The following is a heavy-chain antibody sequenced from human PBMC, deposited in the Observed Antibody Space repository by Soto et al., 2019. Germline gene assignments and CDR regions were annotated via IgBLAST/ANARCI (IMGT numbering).Heavy chain of an antibody. V-gene: IGHV1-69*13. Sequence: SVKVSCKASGGTFSSYAISWVRQAPGQGLEWMGGIIPIFGTANYAQKFQGRVTITADESTSTADMELSSLRSEDTAVYYCARRSAVAGTNGFDPCGQRTLVTVSS. CDR2: IIPIFGTA. CDR1: GGTFSSYA. D-gene: IGHD6-19*01. J-gene: IGHJ5*02. CDR3: ARRSAVAGTNGFDP.